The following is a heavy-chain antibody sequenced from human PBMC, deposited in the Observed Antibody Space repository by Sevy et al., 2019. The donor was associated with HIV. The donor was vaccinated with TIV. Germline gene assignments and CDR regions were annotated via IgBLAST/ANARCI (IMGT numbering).Heavy chain of an antibody. Sequence: GESLKISCAASGFTFNDYSMNWVRQAPGKGLEWVSSISSRSTYIYYADSVKGRFTISRDNAKNSLYLQMNSLRAEDTAVYYCARSPVAVAGTRPFDYWGQGTLVTVSS. J-gene: IGHJ4*02. CDR1: GFTFNDYS. D-gene: IGHD6-19*01. V-gene: IGHV3-21*01. CDR2: ISSRSTYI. CDR3: ARSPVAVAGTRPFDY.